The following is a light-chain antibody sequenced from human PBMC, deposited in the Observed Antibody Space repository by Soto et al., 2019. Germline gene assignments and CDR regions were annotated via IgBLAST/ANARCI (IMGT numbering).Light chain of an antibody. CDR1: QSMYNN. J-gene: IGKJ4*01. V-gene: IGKV3-15*01. Sequence: EIVMTQSPATLSVSPGARATLSCRASQSMYNNLAWYQQKPGQAPRLLIYFASTRATGIPARFSGSGSGTEFTLTISSLQSEDFAVYYCQQYNNWPLTFGGGTKVEI. CDR2: FAS. CDR3: QQYNNWPLT.